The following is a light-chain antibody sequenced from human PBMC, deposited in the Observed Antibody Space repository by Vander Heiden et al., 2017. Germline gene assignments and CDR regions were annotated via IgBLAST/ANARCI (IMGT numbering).Light chain of an antibody. CDR1: QSISSW. CDR2: KAS. Sequence: DIQLTRSPSPLSASVGDRVTITCRASQSISSWLAWYQQKPGKAPKLLIYKASSLESGVPSRFSGSGYGTEFTLAISSLQPDDFATYYCQQYNSYSWTFGQGTKVENK. V-gene: IGKV1-5*03. J-gene: IGKJ1*01. CDR3: QQYNSYSWT.